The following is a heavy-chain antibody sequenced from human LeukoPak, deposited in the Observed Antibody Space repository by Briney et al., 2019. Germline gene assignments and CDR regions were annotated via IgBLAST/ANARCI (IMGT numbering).Heavy chain of an antibody. Sequence: GGSLRLSCEASGFTFSSYAMHWVRQAPGKGLEWVAVISYDGSNKYYADSVKGRFTISRDNSKNTLYLQMNSLRAEDTAVYYCARGQVYSSSWYPLDYYFDYWGQGTLVTVSS. CDR1: GFTFSSYA. J-gene: IGHJ4*02. D-gene: IGHD6-13*01. CDR2: ISYDGSNK. CDR3: ARGQVYSSSWYPLDYYFDY. V-gene: IGHV3-30-3*01.